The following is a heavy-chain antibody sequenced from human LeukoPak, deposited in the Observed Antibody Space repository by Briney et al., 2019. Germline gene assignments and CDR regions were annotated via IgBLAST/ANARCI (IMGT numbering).Heavy chain of an antibody. CDR3: ARAGIAAADLDY. J-gene: IGHJ4*02. CDR1: GYTFTSYG. Sequence: ASVKVSCKASGYTFTSYGISWVRQAPGQGLEWMGWISAYNGNTNYAQKLQGRVTMTTDTSTSTVYMELRSLRSDDTAVYYCARAGIAAADLDYWGQGTLVTVSS. V-gene: IGHV1-18*01. D-gene: IGHD6-13*01. CDR2: ISAYNGNT.